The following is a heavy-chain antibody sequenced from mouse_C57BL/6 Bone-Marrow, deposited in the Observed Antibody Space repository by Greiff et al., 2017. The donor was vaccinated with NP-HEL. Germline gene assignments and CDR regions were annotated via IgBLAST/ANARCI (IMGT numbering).Heavy chain of an antibody. Sequence: VQLQQSGAELVKPGASVKISCKASGYAFSSYWMNWVKQRPGQGLEWIGQIYPGDGDTNYNGKFKGKATLTADKSSSTAYMQLSSLTSEDSAVYICARARTTVVSFDTWGQGTTLTDSS. CDR2: IYPGDGDT. D-gene: IGHD1-1*01. CDR1: GYAFSSYW. CDR3: ARARTTVVSFDT. J-gene: IGHJ2*01. V-gene: IGHV1-80*01.